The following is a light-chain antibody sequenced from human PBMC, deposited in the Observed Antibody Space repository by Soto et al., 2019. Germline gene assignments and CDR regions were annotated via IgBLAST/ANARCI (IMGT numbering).Light chain of an antibody. CDR3: LQRTDWPPVYT. Sequence: EIVLTQSPVTLSLSPGGRATLSCRASQSVSSFLAWYQQKPGQPPRLLIYDVSNRAAGIPARFSGSGSGTDFTLTISSLEPEDFAVYHCLQRTDWPPVYTFGQGTKVDNK. J-gene: IGKJ2*01. CDR1: QSVSSF. V-gene: IGKV3-11*01. CDR2: DVS.